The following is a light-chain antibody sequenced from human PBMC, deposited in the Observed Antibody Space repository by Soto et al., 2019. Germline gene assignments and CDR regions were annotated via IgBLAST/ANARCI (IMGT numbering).Light chain of an antibody. V-gene: IGLV1-51*01. Sequence: QSVLTQPPSVSAAPGQKVTISCSGSSSNIGNNYVSWYQQLPGTAPKLLIYDNNKRPSGIPDRFSGSKSGTSATLGITGLQTGDEADYYCGTWDSSLSAGGFYVVFGGGTKLTVL. CDR3: GTWDSSLSAGGFYVV. J-gene: IGLJ2*01. CDR2: DNN. CDR1: SSNIGNNY.